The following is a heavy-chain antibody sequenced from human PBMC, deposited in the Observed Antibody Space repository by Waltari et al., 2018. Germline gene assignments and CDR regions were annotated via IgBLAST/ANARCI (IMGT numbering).Heavy chain of an antibody. CDR2: IIPSFGTA. CDR3: ARDGYYYDSSGYYYFDY. Sequence: QVQLVQSGAEVKKPGSSVKVSCKASGGTFSSYAISWVRQAPGQGLEWMGGIIPSFGTANYAQKFQGRVTITADESTSTAYMELSSLRSKDTAVYYCARDGYYYDSSGYYYFDYWGQGTLVTVSS. J-gene: IGHJ4*02. CDR1: GGTFSSYA. V-gene: IGHV1-69*01. D-gene: IGHD3-22*01.